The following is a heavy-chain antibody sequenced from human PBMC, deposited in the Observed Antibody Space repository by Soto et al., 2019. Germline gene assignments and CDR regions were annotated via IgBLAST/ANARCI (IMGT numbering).Heavy chain of an antibody. V-gene: IGHV1-69*05. J-gene: IGHJ6*02. Sequence: SVKVSCKASGGTFSSYAISWVRQAPGQGLEWMGGIIPIFGTANYAQKFQGRVTMTTDKSTSTAYMELSSLRSEDTAVYSCGRDWWLVQADITGGMAVWGQGTTVPVS. D-gene: IGHD6-19*01. CDR2: IIPIFGTA. CDR1: GGTFSSYA. CDR3: GRDWWLVQADITGGMAV.